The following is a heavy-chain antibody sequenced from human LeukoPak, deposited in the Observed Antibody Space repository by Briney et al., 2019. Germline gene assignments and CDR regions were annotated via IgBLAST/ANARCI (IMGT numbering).Heavy chain of an antibody. CDR2: IGTSGDT. CDR3: AKSARVIAVEIDY. CDR1: GFTFSSHD. D-gene: IGHD6-19*01. V-gene: IGHV3-13*01. J-gene: IGHJ4*02. Sequence: PGGSLRLSCAASGFTFSSHDMHWVRQVTGKGLEWVSAIGTSGDTYYQDSVQGRFSISRDNSKNTLYLQMNSLRAEDTAVYYCAKSARVIAVEIDYWGQGTLVTVSS.